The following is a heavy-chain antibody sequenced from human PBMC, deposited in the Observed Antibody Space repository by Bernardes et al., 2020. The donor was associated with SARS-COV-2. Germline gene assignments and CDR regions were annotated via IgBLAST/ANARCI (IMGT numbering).Heavy chain of an antibody. CDR3: AKDYETGELGIAVEGYCGH. CDR1: GFTFDDFA. Sequence: LRLSCAASGFTFDDFAMHWVRHSPGKGLEWVSGISWNSGSIGYAASVKGRFTISRDNAKNSLYLQMNSLRPDDTALYYCAKDYETGELGIAVEGYCGHWGQGTLVTGSS. D-gene: IGHD6-19*01. CDR2: ISWNSGSI. J-gene: IGHJ4*02. V-gene: IGHV3-9*01.